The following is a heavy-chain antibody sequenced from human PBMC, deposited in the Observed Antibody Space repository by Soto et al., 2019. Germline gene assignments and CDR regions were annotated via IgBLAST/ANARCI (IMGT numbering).Heavy chain of an antibody. CDR1: GFTFSSYG. Sequence: QVQLVESGGGVVQPGRSLRLSCAASGFTFSSYGMHWVRQAPGKGLEWVAVISYDGSNKYYADSVKGRFTISRDNSKTTLYLQMNSLRAEDTAVYYCAKDRVAAAGSMFDPWGQGTLVTVSS. V-gene: IGHV3-30*18. CDR3: AKDRVAAAGSMFDP. D-gene: IGHD6-13*01. CDR2: ISYDGSNK. J-gene: IGHJ5*02.